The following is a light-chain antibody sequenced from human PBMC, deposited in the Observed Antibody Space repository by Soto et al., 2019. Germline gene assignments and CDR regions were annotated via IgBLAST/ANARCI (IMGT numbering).Light chain of an antibody. CDR3: GTWDSALSAWV. Sequence: QSALTQPPSVSAAPGQKVTIPCSGGRYNIGANFVSSYQHLPGTAPRLLIHDNNKRPSGIPDRFSGSKSGTSATLDITGLQTGDETDYYCGTWDSALSAWVFGGGTKLTVL. CDR2: DNN. V-gene: IGLV1-51*01. J-gene: IGLJ3*02. CDR1: RYNIGANF.